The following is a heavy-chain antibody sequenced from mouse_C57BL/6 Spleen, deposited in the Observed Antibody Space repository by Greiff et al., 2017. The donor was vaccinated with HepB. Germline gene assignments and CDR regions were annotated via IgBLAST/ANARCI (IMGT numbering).Heavy chain of an antibody. CDR1: GYTFTSYW. CDR2: IYPGSGST. V-gene: IGHV1-55*01. Sequence: VQLQQPGAELVKPGASVKMSCKASGYTFTSYWITWVKQRPGQGLEWIGDIYPGSGSTNYNEKFKSKATLTVDTSSSTAYMQLSSLTSEDSAVYYCARGTTVVATGGYFDYWGQGTTLTVSS. J-gene: IGHJ2*01. CDR3: ARGTTVVATGGYFDY. D-gene: IGHD1-1*01.